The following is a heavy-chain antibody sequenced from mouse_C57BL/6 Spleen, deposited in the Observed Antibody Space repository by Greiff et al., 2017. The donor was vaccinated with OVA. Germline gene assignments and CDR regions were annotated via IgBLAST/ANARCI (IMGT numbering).Heavy chain of an antibody. CDR2: INPSSGYT. CDR1: GYTFTSYT. J-gene: IGHJ4*01. D-gene: IGHD1-1*01. V-gene: IGHV1-4*01. CDR3: ARASGGSSYEDAMDY. Sequence: VQLQQSGAELARPGASVKMSCKASGYTFTSYTMHWVKQRPGQGLEWIGYINPSSGYTKYNQKFKDKATLTADKSSSTAYMQLGSLTSEDSAVYYCARASGGSSYEDAMDYWGQGTSVTVSS.